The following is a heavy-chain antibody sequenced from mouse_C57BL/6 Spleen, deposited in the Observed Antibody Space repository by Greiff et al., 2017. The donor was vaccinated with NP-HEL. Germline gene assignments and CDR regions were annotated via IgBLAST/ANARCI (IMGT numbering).Heavy chain of an antibody. D-gene: IGHD2-4*01. CDR1: GFTFTDYY. CDR3: ARSSPYDYDENYAMDY. CDR2: IRNKANGYTT. V-gene: IGHV7-3*01. J-gene: IGHJ4*01. Sequence: DVMLVESGGGLVQPGGSLSLSCAASGFTFTDYYMSWVRQPPGKALEWLGFIRNKANGYTTEYSASVKGRFTISRDNSQSILYLQMNALRAEDSATYYCARSSPYDYDENYAMDYWGQGTSVTVSS.